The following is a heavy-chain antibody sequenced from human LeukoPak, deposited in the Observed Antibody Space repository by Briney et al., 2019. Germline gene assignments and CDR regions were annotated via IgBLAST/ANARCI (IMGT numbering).Heavy chain of an antibody. D-gene: IGHD3-22*01. CDR3: ARVLHKRNYDSTTYYGY. CDR2: ISISGSTI. J-gene: IGHJ4*02. CDR1: GFSVGSYE. V-gene: IGHV3-48*03. Sequence: GGSLRLSCAASGFSVGSYEMNWVRQAPGKGLEWVSYISISGSTIYYADSVKCRFTIARDNAKNSLYLQMNSLRAEDTAVYYCARVLHKRNYDSTTYYGYWGQGTLVTVSS.